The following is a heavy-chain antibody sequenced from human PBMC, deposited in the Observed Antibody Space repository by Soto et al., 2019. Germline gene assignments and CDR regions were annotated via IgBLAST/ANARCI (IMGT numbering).Heavy chain of an antibody. J-gene: IGHJ2*01. V-gene: IGHV3-23*01. CDR1: GFTFSSYA. CDR2: ISGSGGST. Sequence: EVQLLESGGGLVQPGGSLRLSCAASGFTFSSYAMSWVRQAPGKGLERVPAISGSGGSTYYADSVKGRFTISRDNSKNTLYLQMNILRAEDTAVYYCTRPMNGWYPPHRDWYFDLWGRGTLVTVSS. CDR3: TRPMNGWYPPHRDWYFDL. D-gene: IGHD6-19*01.